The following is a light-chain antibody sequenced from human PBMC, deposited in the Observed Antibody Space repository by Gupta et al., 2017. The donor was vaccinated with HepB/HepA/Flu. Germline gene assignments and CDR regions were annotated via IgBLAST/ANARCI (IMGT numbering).Light chain of an antibody. CDR2: DVS. CDR1: TSDVGAYNY. J-gene: IGLJ2*01. V-gene: IGLV2-14*03. CDR3: SSYTNTIAPSVV. Sequence: QSALPQPASVSGSPGQSITISCTGTTSDVGAYNYVSWYQQHPGKAPKLMIYDVSDRPSGVSNRFSGSKSDNTASLTISGLQAEDEADYYCSSYTNTIAPSVVFGGGTKLTVL.